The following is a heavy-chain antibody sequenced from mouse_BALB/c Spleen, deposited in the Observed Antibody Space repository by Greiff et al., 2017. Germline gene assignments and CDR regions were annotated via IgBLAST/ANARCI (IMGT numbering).Heavy chain of an antibody. CDR1: GFTFSSYT. J-gene: IGHJ4*01. Sequence: EVKVVESGGGLVQPGGSLKLSCAASGFTFSSYTMSWVRQTPEKRLEWVAYISNGGGSTYYPDTVKGRFTISRDNAKNTLYLQMSSLKSEDTAMYYCARHAGTDYAMDYWGQGTSVTVSS. CDR3: ARHAGTDYAMDY. CDR2: ISNGGGST. V-gene: IGHV5-12-2*01. D-gene: IGHD4-1*01.